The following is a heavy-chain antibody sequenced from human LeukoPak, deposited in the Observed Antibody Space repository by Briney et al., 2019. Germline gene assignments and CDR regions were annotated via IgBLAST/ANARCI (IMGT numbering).Heavy chain of an antibody. Sequence: SVKVSCKASGGTFSSYAISWVRQAPGQGLEWMGGIIPIFGTANYAQKFQGRVTIPTDESTSTAYMELSSLRSEDTAVYYCARVLGYCSSTSCHDAFDIGGQGTMVTVSP. J-gene: IGHJ3*02. D-gene: IGHD2-2*01. CDR3: ARVLGYCSSTSCHDAFDI. CDR1: GGTFSSYA. V-gene: IGHV1-69*05. CDR2: IIPIFGTA.